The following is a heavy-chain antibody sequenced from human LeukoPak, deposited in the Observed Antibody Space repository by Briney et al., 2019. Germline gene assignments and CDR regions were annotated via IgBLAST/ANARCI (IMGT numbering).Heavy chain of an antibody. CDR1: GFTFDDYG. J-gene: IGHJ6*03. Sequence: GGSLRLSCAASGFTFDDYGMSWVRQAPGKGLEWDSGINWNGGSTGYADSVKGRFTISRDNAKNSLYLQINSLRAEDTALYYCARASYDFWSGYSVAYYYYYYMDVWGKGTTVTVSS. CDR2: INWNGGST. D-gene: IGHD3-3*01. V-gene: IGHV3-20*04. CDR3: ARASYDFWSGYSVAYYYYYYMDV.